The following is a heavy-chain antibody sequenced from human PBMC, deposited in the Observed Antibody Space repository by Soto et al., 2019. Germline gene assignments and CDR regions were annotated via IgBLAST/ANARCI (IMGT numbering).Heavy chain of an antibody. Sequence: GGSLRLSCAASGFTFSSYSMNWVRQAPGKGLEWVSSIGSSSSYIYYADSVKGRFTISRDNAKNSLYLQMNSLRAEDTAVYYCARDAVLLEWGDYYYYGMDVWGQGTTVTVSS. J-gene: IGHJ6*02. CDR2: IGSSSSYI. CDR1: GFTFSSYS. D-gene: IGHD3-3*01. CDR3: ARDAVLLEWGDYYYYGMDV. V-gene: IGHV3-21*01.